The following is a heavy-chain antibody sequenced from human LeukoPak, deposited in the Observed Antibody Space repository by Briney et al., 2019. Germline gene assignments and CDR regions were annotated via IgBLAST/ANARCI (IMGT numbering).Heavy chain of an antibody. D-gene: IGHD1-26*01. CDR3: ARDRRVGATYARALNWFDP. V-gene: IGHV1-18*01. Sequence: ASVKVSCKASGYTFTSYGISWVRQAPGQGLEWMGWISAYNGNTNYAQKLQGRVTMTTDTSTSTAYMELRSLRSDDTAVYYCARDRRVGATYARALNWFDPWGQGTLVTVSS. CDR2: ISAYNGNT. CDR1: GYTFTSYG. J-gene: IGHJ5*02.